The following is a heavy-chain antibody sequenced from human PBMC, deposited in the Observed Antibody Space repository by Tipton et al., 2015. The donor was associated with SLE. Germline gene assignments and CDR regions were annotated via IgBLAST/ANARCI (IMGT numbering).Heavy chain of an antibody. V-gene: IGHV4-4*02. J-gene: IGHJ6*02. D-gene: IGHD4-11*01. CDR2: IYHSGTT. Sequence: TLSLTCAVSGGSINSYNWWTWVRQPLGKGLEWIGEIYHSGTTNYNPSLKSRITISLDKSNNHFSLRLSSLTAADTAVYYCARGPDYSNYYFYRMDVWGQGTTVTVSS. CDR3: ARGPDYSNYYFYRMDV. CDR1: GGSINSYNW.